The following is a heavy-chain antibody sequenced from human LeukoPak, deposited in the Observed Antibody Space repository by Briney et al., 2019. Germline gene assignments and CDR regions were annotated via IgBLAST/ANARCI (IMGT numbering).Heavy chain of an antibody. V-gene: IGHV3-20*04. D-gene: IGHD1-26*01. CDR3: ARDGRGSYYDYYYYMDV. CDR2: INWNGGST. J-gene: IGHJ6*03. CDR1: GFTFDDYG. Sequence: GGSLRLSCAASGFTFDDYGMSWVRQAPGKGLEWVSGINWNGGSTGYADFVKGRFTISRDNAKNSLYLQMNSLRAEDTALYYCARDGRGSYYDYYYYMDVWGKGTTVTVSS.